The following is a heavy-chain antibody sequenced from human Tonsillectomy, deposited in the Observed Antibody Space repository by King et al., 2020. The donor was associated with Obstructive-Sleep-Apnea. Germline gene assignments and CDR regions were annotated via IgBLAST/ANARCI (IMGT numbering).Heavy chain of an antibody. CDR1: GGTLRSYA. CDR2: IIPMFGST. CDR3: ARATFGGDCHSGYYYVMDV. V-gene: IGHV1-69*01. Sequence: VQLVESGAEVKKPGSSVKVSCKASGGTLRSYAISWVRQAPGQGLEWMGGIIPMFGSTNYAQKFQGRVTITADESTSTAYMELRSLRSEDTALYYFARATFGGDCHSGYYYVMDVWGQGTAVTVSS. D-gene: IGHD2-21*02. J-gene: IGHJ6*02.